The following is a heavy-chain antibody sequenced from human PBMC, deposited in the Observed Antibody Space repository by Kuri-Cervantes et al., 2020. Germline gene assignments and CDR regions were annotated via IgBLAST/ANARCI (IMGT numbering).Heavy chain of an antibody. CDR1: GGSISSGDYY. Sequence: SETLSLTCTVSGGSISSGDYYWSWIRQHPGKGLEWIGYIYYSGSTYYNPSLKSRVTISVDTSKNQFSLKVNSVTAADTAVYYCARGQGAILALLDIWGQGTTVTVSS. CDR3: ARGQGAILALLDI. V-gene: IGHV4-31*03. CDR2: IYYSGST. J-gene: IGHJ6*02. D-gene: IGHD3-3*01.